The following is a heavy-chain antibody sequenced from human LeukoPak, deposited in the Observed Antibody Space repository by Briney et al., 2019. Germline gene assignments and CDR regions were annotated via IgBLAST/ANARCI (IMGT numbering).Heavy chain of an antibody. J-gene: IGHJ4*02. CDR2: IRYDGSNK. CDR3: ARATLYCSGGSCYVGY. D-gene: IGHD2-15*01. V-gene: IGHV3-30*02. CDR1: GFTFSSYG. Sequence: GGSLRLSCAASGFTFSSYGMHWVRQAPGKGLEWVAFIRYDGSNKYYADSVKGRFTISRDNSKNTLYLQMNSLRAEDTAVYYCARATLYCSGGSCYVGYWGQGTLVTVSS.